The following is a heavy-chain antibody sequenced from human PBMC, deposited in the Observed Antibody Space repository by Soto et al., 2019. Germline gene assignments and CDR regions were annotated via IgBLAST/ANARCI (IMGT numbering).Heavy chain of an antibody. Sequence: PSETLSLTYAVYGGSFSGYYWSWIRQPPGKGLEWIGNIHYNGNTKYNPSLKSRVTMSVDTSKNQFPLKLISVTAADTAVYYCAREGNLGRWLQPLDYWGQGTLVTVSS. CDR1: GGSFSGYY. J-gene: IGHJ4*02. D-gene: IGHD5-12*01. CDR3: AREGNLGRWLQPLDY. CDR2: IHYNGNT. V-gene: IGHV4-59*01.